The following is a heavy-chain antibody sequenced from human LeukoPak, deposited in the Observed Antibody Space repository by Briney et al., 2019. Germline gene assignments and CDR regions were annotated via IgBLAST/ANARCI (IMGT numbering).Heavy chain of an antibody. V-gene: IGHV3-21*06. J-gene: IGHJ4*02. CDR2: INSGGTTT. CDR3: LRGDSRDF. CDR1: GFAFSTYT. D-gene: IGHD3-22*01. Sequence: GGSLRLSCPSCGFAFSTYTMNWARQSPGKGLEWVASINSGGTTTHYADSVKGRFTISRDNAQNVLYLQMNGLRADDAAVYYCLRGDSRDFWGQGTLVTVSS.